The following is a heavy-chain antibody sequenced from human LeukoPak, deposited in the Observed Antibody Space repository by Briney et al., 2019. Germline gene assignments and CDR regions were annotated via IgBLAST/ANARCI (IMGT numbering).Heavy chain of an antibody. Sequence: PSETLSLTCTVSGYSIRSGYHWGWIRQPPGKGLEDIGCIYRSGSTYYNPSLKSRVTISLDTSKNHFSLKLGSVTAADTAVYYCARVNWVIDYSGQGTLVTVSS. V-gene: IGHV4-38-2*02. CDR3: ARVNWVIDY. D-gene: IGHD7-27*01. CDR1: GYSIRSGYH. CDR2: IYRSGST. J-gene: IGHJ4*02.